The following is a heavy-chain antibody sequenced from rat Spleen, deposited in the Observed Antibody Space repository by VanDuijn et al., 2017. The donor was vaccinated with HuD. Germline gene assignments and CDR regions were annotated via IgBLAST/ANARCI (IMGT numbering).Heavy chain of an antibody. D-gene: IGHD1-1*01. J-gene: IGHJ2*01. CDR1: GFTFKNYW. Sequence: EVQLVESGGGLVQPGRSLRLSCVASGFTFKNYWMTWIRQAPGKGLEWVASITDTGASSYYPDSVKGRFTISRDNAKSTLYLQMDSLRSEDTATYYCARLRLPSYYSGPYFDYWGQGVMVTVSS. CDR3: ARLRLPSYYSGPYFDY. V-gene: IGHV5-31*01. CDR2: ITDTGASS.